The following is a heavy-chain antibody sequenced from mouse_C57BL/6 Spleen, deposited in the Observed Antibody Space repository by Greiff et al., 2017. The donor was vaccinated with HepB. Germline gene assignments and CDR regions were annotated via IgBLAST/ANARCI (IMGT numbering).Heavy chain of an antibody. CDR3: ARAYGGYFGY. Sequence: EVNVVESGGGLVQPGGSLKLSCAASGFTFSDYYMYWVRQTPEKRLEWVAYISNGGGRTYYPDTVKGRFIISRDNAKNTLYLQMSRLKSEDTAMYYCARAYGGYFGYWGQGTTLTVST. D-gene: IGHD1-1*01. CDR2: ISNGGGRT. CDR1: GFTFSDYY. J-gene: IGHJ2*01. V-gene: IGHV5-12*01.